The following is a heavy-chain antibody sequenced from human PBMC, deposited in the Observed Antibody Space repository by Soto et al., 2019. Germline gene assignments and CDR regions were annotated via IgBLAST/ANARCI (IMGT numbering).Heavy chain of an antibody. CDR2: IIPIVGTA. J-gene: IGHJ6*02. Sequence: QVQLVQSGAEVKKPGSSVKVSCKASGGTFSTYALSWVRQAPGQGLEWMGGIIPIVGTANYAQKFQGRVTITADESTSTDYMELSSLRSEDTAVYYCASPLEGYYDSSGYNYYYGMDVWGQGTTVTVSS. D-gene: IGHD3-22*01. CDR1: GGTFSTYA. V-gene: IGHV1-69*01. CDR3: ASPLEGYYDSSGYNYYYGMDV.